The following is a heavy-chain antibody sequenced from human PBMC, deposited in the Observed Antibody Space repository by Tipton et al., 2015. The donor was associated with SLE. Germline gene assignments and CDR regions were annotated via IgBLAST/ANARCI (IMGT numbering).Heavy chain of an antibody. CDR1: GYTFTNFD. CDR2: ISTKNGDT. CDR3: ARECSGTGCLDY. J-gene: IGHJ4*02. D-gene: IGHD3-10*02. Sequence: LVQSGAEVMKPGASVKVSCKASGYTFTNFDISWVRQAPGQGLEWMGWISTKNGDTKYAERFQGRISLTTDTSTSTTYMALRSPTSDDTAIYYCARECSGTGCLDYWGQGTLVTVSS. V-gene: IGHV1-18*01.